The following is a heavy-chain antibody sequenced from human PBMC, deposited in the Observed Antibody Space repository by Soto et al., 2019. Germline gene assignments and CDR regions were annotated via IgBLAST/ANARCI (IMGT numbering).Heavy chain of an antibody. J-gene: IGHJ4*02. CDR3: ARDGIGGTVFRGYLDY. Sequence: QEQLVESGGGVVQPGTSLRLSCAVPGGIFHGYGMLWSRQAPGKGLAPVAIIRLEGSNEEYADSVKGRFTISRDNSKNTLDLQMNRLGAEDTAVYYCARDGIGGTVFRGYLDYWGRGTVVTVSS. V-gene: IGHV3-33*01. D-gene: IGHD1-7*01. CDR1: GGIFHGYG. CDR2: IRLEGSNE.